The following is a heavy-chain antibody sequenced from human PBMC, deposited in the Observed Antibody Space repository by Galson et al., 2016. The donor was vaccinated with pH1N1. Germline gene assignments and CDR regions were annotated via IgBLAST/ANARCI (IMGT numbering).Heavy chain of an antibody. CDR1: GGSISSYY. J-gene: IGHJ4*02. CDR3: AGRGHGEYVGYFDY. D-gene: IGHD4-17*01. CDR2: IYTSGST. Sequence: ETLSLTCTVSGGSISSYYWSWIRQPAGKGPEWIGYIYTSGSTSYNPSLKSRVTMSLDPSKNQFSLKLISGTAADTAVYYFAGRGHGEYVGYFDYWGQGTLVTVSS. V-gene: IGHV4-4*09.